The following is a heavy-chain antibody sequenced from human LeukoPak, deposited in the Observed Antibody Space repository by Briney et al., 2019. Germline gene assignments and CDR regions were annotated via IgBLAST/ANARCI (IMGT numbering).Heavy chain of an antibody. D-gene: IGHD7-27*01. V-gene: IGHV3-7*01. Sequence: PGGSLRLSCAASGLIFSNYWMTWVRQATGKGLEWVANINQDGSVKQYLDSVKGRFTISRDKANSSMYLQMNSLGGDDTAVYYCASGDHSDIWGRGTMVTVSS. CDR2: INQDGSVK. CDR1: GLIFSNYW. CDR3: ASGDHSDI. J-gene: IGHJ3*02.